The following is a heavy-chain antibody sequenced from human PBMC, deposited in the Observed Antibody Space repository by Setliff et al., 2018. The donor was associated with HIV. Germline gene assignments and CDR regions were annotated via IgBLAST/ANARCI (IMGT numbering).Heavy chain of an antibody. CDR2: IRSSGDT. CDR3: TIPASSLAPN. CDR1: GGSISSYY. J-gene: IGHJ4*02. V-gene: IGHV4-59*05. Sequence: PSETLSLTCTVSGGSISSYYWSWIRQPPGKGLEWIASIRSSGDTYYNPSLQSRVIISVDTSNNQISLKLTSVTAADTAVYYCTIPASSLAPNWGRGTQVTVSS.